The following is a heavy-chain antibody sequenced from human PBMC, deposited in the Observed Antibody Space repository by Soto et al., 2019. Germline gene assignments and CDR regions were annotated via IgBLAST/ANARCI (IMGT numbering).Heavy chain of an antibody. CDR2: ISGSGGST. CDR3: AKDALGYCRGGSCYSPIAFDS. V-gene: IGHV3-23*01. J-gene: IGHJ4*02. Sequence: PGGSLRLSCAASGFTFSSYAMSWVRQAPGKGLEWVSAISGSGGSTYYADSVKGRFTISRDNSKNTLYLQMNSLRAEDTAVYYCAKDALGYCRGGSCYSPIAFDSWGQGPLVTVS. CDR1: GFTFSSYA. D-gene: IGHD2-15*01.